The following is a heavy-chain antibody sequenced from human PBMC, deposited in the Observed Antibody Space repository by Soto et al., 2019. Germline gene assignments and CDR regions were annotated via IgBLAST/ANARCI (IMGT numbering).Heavy chain of an antibody. J-gene: IGHJ3*02. D-gene: IGHD2-2*01. CDR3: AKRDTTSPRGAFDI. Sequence: EVQLLESGGGLVQPGGSLRLSCAASGFTFSNFAMNWVRQAPGKGLEWVSGISGRGGTTYYADSVQGRFTISRDNSKNTLYLQMNSLRAEDTALYYCAKRDTTSPRGAFDICGQGTMVTVSS. CDR2: ISGRGGTT. V-gene: IGHV3-23*01. CDR1: GFTFSNFA.